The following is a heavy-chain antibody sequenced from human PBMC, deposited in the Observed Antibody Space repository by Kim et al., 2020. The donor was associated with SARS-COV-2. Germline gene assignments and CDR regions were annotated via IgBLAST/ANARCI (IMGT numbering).Heavy chain of an antibody. D-gene: IGHD2-15*01. J-gene: IGHJ4*02. V-gene: IGHV1-46*01. Sequence: ASVKVSCKASGYTFTSYYMHWVRQAPGQGLEWMGIINPSGGSTSYAQKFQGRVTMTRDTSTSTVYMELSSLRSEDTAVYYCARSSPTYCSGGSCYFDYWDQGTLVTVSS. CDR3: ARSSPTYCSGGSCYFDY. CDR2: INPSGGST. CDR1: GYTFTSYY.